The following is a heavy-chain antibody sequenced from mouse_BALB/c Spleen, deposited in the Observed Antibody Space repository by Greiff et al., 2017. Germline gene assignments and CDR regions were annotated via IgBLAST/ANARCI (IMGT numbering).Heavy chain of an antibody. J-gene: IGHJ2*01. CDR3: ARLYYRYDGENY. CDR2: ISSGGSYT. V-gene: IGHV5-6*01. Sequence: EVKLVESGGDLVKPGGSLKLSCAASGFTFSSYGMSWVRQTPDKRLEWVATISSGGSYTYYPDSVKGRFTISRDNTKNTLYLQMSSLKSEDTAMYYCARLYYRYDGENYWGQGTTLTVSS. D-gene: IGHD2-14*01. CDR1: GFTFSSYG.